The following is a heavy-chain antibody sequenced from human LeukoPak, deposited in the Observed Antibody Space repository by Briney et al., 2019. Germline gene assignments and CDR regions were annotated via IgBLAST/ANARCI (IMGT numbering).Heavy chain of an antibody. D-gene: IGHD2/OR15-2a*01. Sequence: KTSETLSLTCTVSGGSISSYYWSWIRQPAGKGLEGIGRICTRGSTNYNPSLKSRVTISVDTCKNQFSLKLSSVTAADTAVYYCASAGRGAFGYWGQGTLVTVSS. J-gene: IGHJ4*02. CDR1: GGSISSYY. V-gene: IGHV4-4*07. CDR2: ICTRGST. CDR3: ASAGRGAFGY.